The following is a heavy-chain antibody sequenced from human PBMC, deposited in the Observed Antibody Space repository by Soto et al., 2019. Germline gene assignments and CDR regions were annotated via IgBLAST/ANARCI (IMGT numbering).Heavy chain of an antibody. CDR2: ISHDGSEK. CDR3: ARAAAYFYHYYYAMDV. Sequence: QVQLVESGGGVVQPGKSLRLSCAASRFTFSSCAMDWVRQAPGKGLEWVAVISHDGSEKYYGDSVKGRFTISRDNPKNTVYLQMNSLRPEDTAVSYCARAAAYFYHYYYAMDVWGQGTAVTVSS. J-gene: IGHJ6*02. D-gene: IGHD6-13*01. CDR1: RFTFSSCA. V-gene: IGHV3-30-3*01.